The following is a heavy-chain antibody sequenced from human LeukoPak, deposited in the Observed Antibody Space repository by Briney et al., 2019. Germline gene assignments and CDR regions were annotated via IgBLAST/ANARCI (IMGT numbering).Heavy chain of an antibody. CDR3: ASGIAAPFNWFDP. CDR2: IYYSGST. CDR1: GGSISSYY. D-gene: IGHD6-13*01. Sequence: PSETLSLTCTVSGGSISSYYWSWIRQPPGKGLEWIGYIYYSGSTNYNPSLKSRVTISVDTSKNQFSLKLSSVTAADAAVYYCASGIAAPFNWFDPWGQGTLVTVSS. V-gene: IGHV4-59*01. J-gene: IGHJ5*02.